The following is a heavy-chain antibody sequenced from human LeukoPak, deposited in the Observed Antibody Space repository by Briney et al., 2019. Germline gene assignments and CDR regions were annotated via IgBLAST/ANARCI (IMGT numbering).Heavy chain of an antibody. CDR3: AGDTDCSSTSCYVNALDY. CDR1: GFTFSSYS. V-gene: IGHV3-21*06. Sequence: GGSPRLSCAASGFTFSSYSMNWVRQAPGKGLEWVSSISSSSSYIYYADSVKGRFTISRDNAKNSLYLQMNSLRAEDTAVYYCAGDTDCSSTSCYVNALDYWGQGTLVTVSS. D-gene: IGHD2-2*01. CDR2: ISSSSSYI. J-gene: IGHJ4*02.